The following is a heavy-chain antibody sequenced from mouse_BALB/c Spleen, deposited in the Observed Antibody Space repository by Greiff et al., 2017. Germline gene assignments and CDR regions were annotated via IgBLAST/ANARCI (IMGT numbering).Heavy chain of an antibody. V-gene: IGHV7-3*02. CDR1: GFTFTDYY. J-gene: IGHJ4*01. Sequence: EVQVVESGGGLVQPGGSLRLSCATSGFTFTDYYMSWVRQPPGKALEWLGFIRNKANGYTTEYSASVKGRFTISRDNSQSILYLQMNTLRAEDSATYYCARDKGYGSLDAMDYWGQGTSVTVSS. D-gene: IGHD2-1*01. CDR2: IRNKANGYTT. CDR3: ARDKGYGSLDAMDY.